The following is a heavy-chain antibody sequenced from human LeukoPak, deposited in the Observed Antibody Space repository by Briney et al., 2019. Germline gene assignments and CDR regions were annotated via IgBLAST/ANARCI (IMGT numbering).Heavy chain of an antibody. D-gene: IGHD3-9*01. CDR3: ARGGGLRYFDWLFRPFDY. CDR1: GGSFSGYY. J-gene: IGHJ4*02. Sequence: SETLSLTCAVYGGSFSGYYWSWIRQPPGKGLEWIGEINHSGSTNYNPSLKSRVTISVDTSKNQFSLKLSSVTAADTAVYYCARGGGLRYFDWLFRPFDYWGQGTLVTVFS. CDR2: INHSGST. V-gene: IGHV4-34*01.